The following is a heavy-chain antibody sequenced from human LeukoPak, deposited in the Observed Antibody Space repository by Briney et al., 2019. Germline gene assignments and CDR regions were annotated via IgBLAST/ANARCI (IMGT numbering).Heavy chain of an antibody. J-gene: IGHJ4*02. CDR2: ISAYNGNT. CDR3: ARDHAVTYYYGSGSSPPDY. V-gene: IGHV1-18*01. Sequence: APVKVSCKASGYTFTSYGISWVRQAPGQGLEWMGWISAYNGNTNYAQKLQGRVTMTTDTSTSTAYMELRSLRSDDTAVYYCARDHAVTYYYGSGSSPPDYWGQGTLVTVSS. D-gene: IGHD3-10*01. CDR1: GYTFTSYG.